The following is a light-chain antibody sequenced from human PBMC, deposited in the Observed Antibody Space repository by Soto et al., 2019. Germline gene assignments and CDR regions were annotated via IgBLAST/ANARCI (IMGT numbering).Light chain of an antibody. CDR1: QSVSSN. J-gene: IGKJ1*01. CDR2: GAS. CDR3: QQYGGSPET. V-gene: IGKV3-20*01. Sequence: EIVMTQSPATLSVSPVERATLSCRASQSVSSNLAWYQQKPGQAPRLLIYGASSRATGIPDRFSGSGSGTDFTLTISRLEPEDFAVYYCQQYGGSPETFGQGTKVDIK.